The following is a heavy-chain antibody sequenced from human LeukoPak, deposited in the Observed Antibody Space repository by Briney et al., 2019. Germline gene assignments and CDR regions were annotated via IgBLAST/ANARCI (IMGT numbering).Heavy chain of an antibody. CDR1: GYTFTSYY. Sequence: ASVKVSCKASGYTFTSYYMHWVRQAPGQGLEWMGWINPNSGGTNYAQKFQGRVTMTRDTSISTAYMELSRLRSDDTAVYYCARVGVDIVVVPAAIKGFDYWGQGTLVTVSS. CDR2: INPNSGGT. CDR3: ARVGVDIVVVPAAIKGFDY. D-gene: IGHD2-2*01. J-gene: IGHJ4*02. V-gene: IGHV1-2*02.